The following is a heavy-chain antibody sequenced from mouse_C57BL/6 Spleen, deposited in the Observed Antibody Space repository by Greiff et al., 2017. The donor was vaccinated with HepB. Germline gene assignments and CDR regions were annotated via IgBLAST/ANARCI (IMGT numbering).Heavy chain of an antibody. J-gene: IGHJ4*01. D-gene: IGHD1-1*01. CDR1: GFTFSDYY. V-gene: IGHV5-16*01. CDR3: ARVFFITGAMDY. CDR2: INYDGSST. Sequence: EVQRVESEGGLVQPGSSMKLSCTASGFTFSDYYMAWVRQVPEKGLEWVANINYDGSSTYYLDSLKSRFIISRDNAKNILYLQMSSLKSEDTATYYCARVFFITGAMDYWGQGTSVTVSS.